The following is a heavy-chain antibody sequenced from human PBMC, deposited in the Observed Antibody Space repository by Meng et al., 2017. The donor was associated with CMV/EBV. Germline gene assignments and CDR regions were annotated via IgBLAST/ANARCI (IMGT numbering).Heavy chain of an antibody. CDR2: IPYDGNNI. CDR3: AKGCGTGCYIFDH. V-gene: IGHV3-30*18. CDR1: GFTFSTFA. J-gene: IGHJ4*02. Sequence: LSLTCVASGFTFSTFAIHWVRQAPGKGLEWVAIIPYDGNNIKYGDSVKGRFTVSRDNSKNTVYLQMNSLRSEDTAVYFCAKGCGTGCYIFDHCGRGTLVTVSS. D-gene: IGHD3-22*01.